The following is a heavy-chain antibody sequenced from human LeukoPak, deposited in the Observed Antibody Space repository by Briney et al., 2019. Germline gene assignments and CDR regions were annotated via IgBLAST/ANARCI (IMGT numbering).Heavy chain of an antibody. D-gene: IGHD3-22*01. CDR3: ASEVKGYYDSSGYPGVWFDP. CDR2: TYYRSKWYN. V-gene: IGHV6-1*01. CDR1: GDSVSSNSAA. Sequence: SQTLSLTCAISGDSVSSNSAAWNWIRQSPSRGLEWLGRTYYRSKWYNDYAVSVKSRITINPDTSKNQFSLQLNSVTPEDTAVYYCASEVKGYYDSSGYPGVWFDPWGQGTLVTVSS. J-gene: IGHJ5*02.